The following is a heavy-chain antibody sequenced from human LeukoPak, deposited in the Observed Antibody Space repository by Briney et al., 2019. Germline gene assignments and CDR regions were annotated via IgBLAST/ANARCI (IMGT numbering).Heavy chain of an antibody. CDR3: ARRSI. Sequence: GGSLRLSCAASGFTFSSYSMNWVRQAPGKGLEWISYISSSSRTIYYADSVKGRFTISRDNAKNSLYLQMNSLRAEDTAVYYCARRSIWGQGTMVTVSS. V-gene: IGHV3-48*01. J-gene: IGHJ3*02. CDR2: ISSSSRTI. CDR1: GFTFSSYS.